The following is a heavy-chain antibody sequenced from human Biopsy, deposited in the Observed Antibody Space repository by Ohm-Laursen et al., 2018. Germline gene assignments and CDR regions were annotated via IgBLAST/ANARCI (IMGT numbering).Heavy chain of an antibody. V-gene: IGHV4-4*09. Sequence: SDTLSLTCTVSGDSITAYYWSWVRQPPGKGLECIGNIHHSGSTNYNPSLKSRLTISGDTSKNQFSLKLSSVTAADTAVYYCARMDCSGGSCHYYSYGMDVWGQGTTVTVSS. J-gene: IGHJ6*02. D-gene: IGHD2-15*01. CDR1: GDSITAYY. CDR3: ARMDCSGGSCHYYSYGMDV. CDR2: IHHSGST.